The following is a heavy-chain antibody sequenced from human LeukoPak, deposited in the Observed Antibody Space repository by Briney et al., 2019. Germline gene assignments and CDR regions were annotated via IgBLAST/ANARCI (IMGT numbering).Heavy chain of an antibody. CDR1: GYTFTSYG. D-gene: IGHD6-19*01. CDR3: ASKDTSGWYGEA. Sequence: ASVKVSCKASGYTFTSYGISWVRQTPGQGLEWMGVINPSGGSASYAQKLQGRITMTRDTSTSTVYVELSSLRSEDTAVYYCASKDTSGWYGEAWGQGTLVTVSS. CDR2: INPSGGSA. J-gene: IGHJ5*02. V-gene: IGHV1-46*01.